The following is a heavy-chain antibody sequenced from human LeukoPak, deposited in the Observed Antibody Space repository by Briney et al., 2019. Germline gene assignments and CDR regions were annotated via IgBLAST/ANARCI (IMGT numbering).Heavy chain of an antibody. V-gene: IGHV3-23*01. D-gene: IGHD1-26*01. CDR3: AKDQSGSLEYFPH. CDR1: GFTFSSYA. J-gene: IGHJ1*01. CDR2: ISGSGGST. Sequence: PGGSLRLYCAASGFTFSSYAMSWVRQAPGKGLEWVSAISGSGGSTYYADSVKGRFTISRDNSKNTLYLQMNSLRAEDTAVYYCAKDQSGSLEYFPHWGQDTRVRVSS.